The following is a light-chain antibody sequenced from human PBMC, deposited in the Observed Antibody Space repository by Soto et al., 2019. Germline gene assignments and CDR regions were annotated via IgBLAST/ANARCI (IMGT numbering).Light chain of an antibody. V-gene: IGKV3-15*01. CDR3: QQYNNWPLT. CDR2: GAS. CDR1: QSVSSN. Sequence: EIVMTQSPATLSVSPGERATLSCRASQSVSSNLAWYQQKPGQAPRLLIYGASTRATGIPARFSGSGSGTEFTLTISRLQSDDFAVYYYQQYNNWPLTFGGGTKVEIK. J-gene: IGKJ4*01.